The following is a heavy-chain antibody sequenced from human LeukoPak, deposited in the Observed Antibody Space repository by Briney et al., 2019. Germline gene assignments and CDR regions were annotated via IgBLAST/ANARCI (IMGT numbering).Heavy chain of an antibody. CDR1: GGSFSGYY. D-gene: IGHD5-12*01. CDR2: INHSGST. Sequence: SSETLSLTCAVYGGSFSGYYWSWIRQPPGKGLEWIGEINHSGSTNYNPSLKSRVTISVDTSKNQFSLKLSSVTAADTAVCYCARGARTPSGYGSRTAGRANWFDPWGQGTLVTVSS. V-gene: IGHV4-34*01. J-gene: IGHJ5*02. CDR3: ARGARTPSGYGSRTAGRANWFDP.